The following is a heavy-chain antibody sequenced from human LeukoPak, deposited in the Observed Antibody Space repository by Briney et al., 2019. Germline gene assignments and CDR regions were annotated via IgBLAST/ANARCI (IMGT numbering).Heavy chain of an antibody. Sequence: GGSLRLSCAASGFTFSSYGMHWVRQAPGKGLEWVAVIWYGGSNKYYADSVKGRFAISRDNSKNTLYLQMNSLRAEDTAVYYCARDLRGLHYYDSSGYYPGTFGYWGQGTLVTVSS. J-gene: IGHJ4*02. V-gene: IGHV3-33*01. CDR3: ARDLRGLHYYDSSGYYPGTFGY. CDR1: GFTFSSYG. CDR2: IWYGGSNK. D-gene: IGHD3-22*01.